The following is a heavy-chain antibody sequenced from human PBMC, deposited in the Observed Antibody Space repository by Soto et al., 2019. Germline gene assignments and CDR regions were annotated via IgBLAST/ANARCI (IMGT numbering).Heavy chain of an antibody. CDR1: GGTFSSYA. V-gene: IGHV1-69*01. J-gene: IGHJ2*01. CDR2: IIPILGTA. CDR3: AGEVRHIVVVTATSGYFDL. Sequence: QVQLVQSGAEVKKPGSSVKVSCKASGGTFSSYAISWVRQAPGQGLEWMGGIIPILGTANYAQRFQGRVTITADESTSTAYVELSSLRSEDTAVYYCAGEVRHIVVVTATSGYFDLWGRGTLVTVSS. D-gene: IGHD2-21*02.